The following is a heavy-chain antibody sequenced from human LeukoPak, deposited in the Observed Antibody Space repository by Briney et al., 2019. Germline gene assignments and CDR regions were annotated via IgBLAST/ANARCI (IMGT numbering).Heavy chain of an antibody. CDR3: ARLEGAAAENWFDP. V-gene: IGHV5-51*01. J-gene: IGHJ5*02. Sequence: GESLKISCKGYGYSFTSYWIGWLRRMPGKGLVGMGIIYPGDSDTRYSPSFQGQVTISADKSISTAYLQWSSLKASDTAMYYCARLEGAAAENWFDPWGQGTLVTVSS. CDR1: GYSFTSYW. D-gene: IGHD6-13*01. CDR2: IYPGDSDT.